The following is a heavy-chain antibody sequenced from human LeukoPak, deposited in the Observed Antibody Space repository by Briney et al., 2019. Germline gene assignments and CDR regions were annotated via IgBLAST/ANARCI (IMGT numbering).Heavy chain of an antibody. J-gene: IGHJ4*02. V-gene: IGHV4-34*01. CDR1: GGSFSGYY. CDR2: INHSGST. Sequence: SETLSLTCAVYGGSFSGYYWSWIRQPPGKGLEWIGEINHSGSTNYNPSLKSRVTISVGTSKNQFSLKLSSVTAADTAVYYCASSGIAALGPHYWGQGTLVTVSS. D-gene: IGHD6-13*01. CDR3: ASSGIAALGPHY.